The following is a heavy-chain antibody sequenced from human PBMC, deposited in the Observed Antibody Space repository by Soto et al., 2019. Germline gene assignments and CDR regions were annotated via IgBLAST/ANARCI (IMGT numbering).Heavy chain of an antibody. V-gene: IGHV3-30-3*01. CDR3: ARDNAFLGYCSSTSCSNYYGMDV. CDR1: GFTFSSYA. J-gene: IGHJ6*02. CDR2: LSYDGSNK. Sequence: GGSLRLSCAASGFTFSSYAMHWVRQAPGKGLEWVAVLSYDGSNKYYADSVKGRFTISRDNSKNTLYLQMNSLRAEDTAVYYCARDNAFLGYCSSTSCSNYYGMDVWGQGTTVTVSS. D-gene: IGHD2-2*01.